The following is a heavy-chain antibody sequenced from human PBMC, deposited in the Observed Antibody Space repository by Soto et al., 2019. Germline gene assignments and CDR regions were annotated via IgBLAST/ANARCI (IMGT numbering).Heavy chain of an antibody. Sequence: QVQLVQSGAEVKKAGASVKVSCKASGYTFSSYGISWVRQAPGHGLEWMGWISAYNVNTNYAQKFQGRVTMTTDTSTSTAFMELRSLRSDDTAVYYCARALAATAMSYCDYWGQGTLVTVSS. J-gene: IGHJ4*02. D-gene: IGHD6-13*01. CDR2: ISAYNVNT. CDR1: GYTFSSYG. V-gene: IGHV1-18*01. CDR3: ARALAATAMSYCDY.